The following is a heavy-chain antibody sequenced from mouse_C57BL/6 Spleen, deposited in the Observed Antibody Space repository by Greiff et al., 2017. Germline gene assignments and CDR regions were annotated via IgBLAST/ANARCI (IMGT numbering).Heavy chain of an antibody. J-gene: IGHJ4*01. CDR3: ARYLITTVDYTMDY. V-gene: IGHV14-2*01. D-gene: IGHD1-1*01. CDR1: GFNIKDYY. Sequence: VQLKESGAELVKPGASVKLSCTASGFNIKDYYMHWVKQRTEPGLEWIGRIDPEDGETKYAPKFQGKATIPADTSTKTAYLQLSSLTSEDTAIYYCARYLITTVDYTMDYWGQGTSVTVSS. CDR2: IDPEDGET.